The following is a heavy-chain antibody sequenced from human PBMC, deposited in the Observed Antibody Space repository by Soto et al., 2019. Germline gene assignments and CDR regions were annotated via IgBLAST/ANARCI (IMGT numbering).Heavy chain of an antibody. CDR2: INPETGGT. Sequence: ASVKVSCKASGYTFTGYYVHWVREAPGQGLEWMGWINPETGGTSYAQKFQGKVTLSRDTSINTAYLELSRLRFDDAAVYFCARERYQVISDGMDVWGQGTTVTVSS. CDR3: ARERYQVISDGMDV. J-gene: IGHJ6*02. D-gene: IGHD2-2*01. CDR1: GYTFTGYY. V-gene: IGHV1-2*02.